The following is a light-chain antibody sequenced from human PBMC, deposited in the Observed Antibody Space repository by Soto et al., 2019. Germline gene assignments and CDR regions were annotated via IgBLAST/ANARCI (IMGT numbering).Light chain of an antibody. Sequence: EVVLTQSPDTLSLSPGARATLSCRASQSISSDYLVWYQQKPGQAPRLLIYGASSRATGIPDRFSGSGSGTDFTLTINRLEPEDFAVYYCQHYGNSPPSVTVGPGTKVDI. CDR1: QSISSDY. J-gene: IGKJ3*01. CDR2: GAS. CDR3: QHYGNSPPSVT. V-gene: IGKV3-20*01.